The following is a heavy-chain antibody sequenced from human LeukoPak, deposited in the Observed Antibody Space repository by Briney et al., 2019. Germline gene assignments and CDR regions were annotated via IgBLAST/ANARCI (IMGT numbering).Heavy chain of an antibody. CDR3: ARVPRGSSWFHPYYFDY. Sequence: SETLSLTCTVSGGSISSGGYYWSWIRQHPGKGLEWIGYIYYSGSTYYNPSLKSRFTISVDTSKNQFSLKLSSVTAADTAVYYCARVPRGSSWFHPYYFDYWGQGTLVTVSS. CDR2: IYYSGST. V-gene: IGHV4-31*03. D-gene: IGHD6-13*01. J-gene: IGHJ4*02. CDR1: GGSISSGGYY.